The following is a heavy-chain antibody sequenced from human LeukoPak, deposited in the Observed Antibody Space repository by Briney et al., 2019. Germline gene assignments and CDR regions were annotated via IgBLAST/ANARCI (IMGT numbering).Heavy chain of an antibody. J-gene: IGHJ4*02. V-gene: IGHV3-9*01. CDR2: ISWNSGSI. D-gene: IGHD3-9*01. Sequence: GGSLRLSCAASGFTFEDYAMYWVRQAPGKGLEWVSGISWNSGSIGYADSVKGRFTISRDNSKNTLYLQMNSLRAEDTAVYYCAKDLSYYDILTGSSYYFDYWGQGTLVTVSS. CDR3: AKDLSYYDILTGSSYYFDY. CDR1: GFTFEDYA.